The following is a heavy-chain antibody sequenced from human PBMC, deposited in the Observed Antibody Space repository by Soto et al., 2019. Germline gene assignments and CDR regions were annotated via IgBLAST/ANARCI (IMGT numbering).Heavy chain of an antibody. V-gene: IGHV4-4*02. Sequence: SETLSLTCAVSGGSISSSNWWSWVRQPPGKGLEWIGEIYHSGSTNYNPSLKSRVTISVDKSKNQFSLKLSSVTAADTAVYYCAREEVGYCSGGRCYSYVMDVWGQGTTVTVSS. CDR2: IYHSGST. CDR3: AREEVGYCSGGRCYSYVMDV. CDR1: GGSISSSNW. J-gene: IGHJ6*02. D-gene: IGHD2-15*01.